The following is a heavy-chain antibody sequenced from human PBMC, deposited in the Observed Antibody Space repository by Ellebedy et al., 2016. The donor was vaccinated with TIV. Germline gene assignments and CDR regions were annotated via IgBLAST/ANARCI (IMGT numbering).Heavy chain of an antibody. J-gene: IGHJ4*02. CDR1: RYTLTELS. D-gene: IGHD1-26*01. Sequence: ASVKVSXKVSRYTLTELSMHWVRQAPGKGLEWMGGFDPEDGETIYAQKFQGRVTMTEDTSTDTAYMELSSLRSEDTAVYYCATFIGWSSDYWGQGTLVTVSS. CDR3: ATFIGWSSDY. CDR2: FDPEDGET. V-gene: IGHV1-24*01.